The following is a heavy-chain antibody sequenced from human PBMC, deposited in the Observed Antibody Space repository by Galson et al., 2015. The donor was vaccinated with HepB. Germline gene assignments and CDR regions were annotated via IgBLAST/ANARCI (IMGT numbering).Heavy chain of an antibody. CDR1: GVTFSSYT. CDR3: ARDHCSGDSCYQHGSWLDP. V-gene: IGHV1-69*13. CDR2: IIPIFGTA. Sequence: SVKVSCKTSGVTFSSYTVIWVRQAPGQGLEWVGGIIPIFGTANYAQKFQGRVTIKADESTKTAYMELSSLRSEDTAVYYCARDHCSGDSCYQHGSWLDPWGQGTLVTVSS. J-gene: IGHJ5*02. D-gene: IGHD2-15*01.